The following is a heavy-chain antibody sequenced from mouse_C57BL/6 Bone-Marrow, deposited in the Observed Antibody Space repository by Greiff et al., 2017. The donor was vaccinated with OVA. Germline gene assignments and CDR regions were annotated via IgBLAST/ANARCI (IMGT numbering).Heavy chain of an antibody. CDR1: GFSLTSYG. D-gene: IGHD2-5*01. CDR2: IWGGGST. V-gene: IGHV2-9*01. CDR3: AKHGYSNQGWAMDY. Sequence: VQVVESGPGLVAPSQSLSITCTVSGFSLTSYGVDWVRQPPGKGLEWLGVIWGGGSTNYYSALMSRLSISKDKSKSQVFLKMNSLQTEDTAMDYCAKHGYSNQGWAMDYWGQGTSVTVSS. J-gene: IGHJ4*01.